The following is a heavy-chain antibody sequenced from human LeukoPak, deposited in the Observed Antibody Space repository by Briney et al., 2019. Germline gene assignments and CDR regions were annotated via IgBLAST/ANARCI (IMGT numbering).Heavy chain of an antibody. CDR1: GFTFSSYV. J-gene: IGHJ4*02. CDR2: ITPRGDYI. Sequence: GGSLRLSCAASGFTFSSYVMHWVRQAPGKGLEWVSSITPRGDYIYYADSLKGRFTISRDNAKNSLYLQMSSLRAEDTAVYYCVRHRTASDYWGQGALVTVSS. V-gene: IGHV3-21*01. CDR3: VRHRTASDY. D-gene: IGHD1-1*01.